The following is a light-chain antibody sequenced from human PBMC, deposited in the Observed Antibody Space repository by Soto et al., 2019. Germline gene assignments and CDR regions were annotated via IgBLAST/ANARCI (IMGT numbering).Light chain of an antibody. Sequence: DIVMTQTPDSLPVSLGYRSTISCKSIRSLLYSSINKNYLSWYQHKPGQPPKLIIYWASARESGVPDRFSGSGSGTDFTLTISNLQAEDVAVYYCQQHYNTPITFGQGTRLEIK. CDR2: WAS. CDR3: QQHYNTPIT. CDR1: RSLLYSSINKNY. J-gene: IGKJ5*01. V-gene: IGKV4-1*01.